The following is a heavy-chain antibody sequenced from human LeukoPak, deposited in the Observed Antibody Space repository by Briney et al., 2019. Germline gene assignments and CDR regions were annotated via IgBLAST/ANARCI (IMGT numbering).Heavy chain of an antibody. J-gene: IGHJ4*02. CDR2: IKPDGSEQ. D-gene: IGHD1-7*01. Sequence: GGSLRLSCAASRFTFSTSWMTWVRQAPGKGLEWVVNIKPDGSEQFYVDSVRGRFTISRDNSKNTLYLQMDNLRAEDSGTYYCAKDAMTLENRWNYRSKSDHEYWGQGTLVTVSS. V-gene: IGHV3-7*03. CDR1: RFTFSTSW. CDR3: AKDAMTLENRWNYRSKSDHEY.